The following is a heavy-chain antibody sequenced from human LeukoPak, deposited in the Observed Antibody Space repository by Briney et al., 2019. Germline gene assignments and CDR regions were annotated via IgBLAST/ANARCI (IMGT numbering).Heavy chain of an antibody. CDR1: GGSISSYY. CDR3: ARGSVPAATQGWFDP. CDR2: IYYSGST. D-gene: IGHD2-2*01. Sequence: SETLSLTCTVSGGSISSYYWSWIRQPPGKGLEWIGYIYYSGSTNYNPSLKSRVTISVDTSKNQFSLKLSSVTAADTAVYYCARGSVPAATQGWFDPWGQGTLVTVSS. J-gene: IGHJ5*02. V-gene: IGHV4-59*01.